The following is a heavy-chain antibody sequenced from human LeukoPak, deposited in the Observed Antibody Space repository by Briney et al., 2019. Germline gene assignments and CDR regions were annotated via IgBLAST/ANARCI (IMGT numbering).Heavy chain of an antibody. CDR3: AREGTPSYWYFDL. CDR1: GFTFSSYW. V-gene: IGHV3-74*01. Sequence: SGGSLRPSCAASGFTFSSYWMHWVRQAPGKGLVWVSRINSDGSSTNYADSVKGRFTISRDNAKNTLYLQMNSLRDEDTAVYYCAREGTPSYWYFDLWGRGTLVTVSS. D-gene: IGHD3-10*01. CDR2: INSDGSST. J-gene: IGHJ2*01.